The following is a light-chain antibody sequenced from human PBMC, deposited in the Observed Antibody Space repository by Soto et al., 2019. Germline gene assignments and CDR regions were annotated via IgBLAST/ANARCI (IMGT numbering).Light chain of an antibody. CDR2: GTS. CDR1: QSVSSKY. J-gene: IGKJ5*01. CDR3: HHYGTSPT. V-gene: IGKV3-20*01. Sequence: EIVLTQSPGTLSLSPGERATLSCRASQSVSSKYLAWYQQKPGQAPRVLIYGTSIRASGVPERFSGGGSGTDFTLTISRLEPADFAVYFCHHYGTSPTFGQGTRLEIK.